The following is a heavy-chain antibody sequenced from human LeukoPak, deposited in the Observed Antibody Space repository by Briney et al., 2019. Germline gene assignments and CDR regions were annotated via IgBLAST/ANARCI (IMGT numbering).Heavy chain of an antibody. CDR1: GFTSDDYA. CDR3: AKTLGRYYYGMDV. J-gene: IGHJ6*02. V-gene: IGHV3-9*02. Sequence: PGGSLRLSCAASGFTSDDYAMHWVRHAPGKGLEWVSGISWNSGSIGYADSVKGRFTISRDNAKNSLYLQMNSLRAEDTALYYCAKTLGRYYYGMDVWGQGTTVTVSS. D-gene: IGHD7-27*01. CDR2: ISWNSGSI.